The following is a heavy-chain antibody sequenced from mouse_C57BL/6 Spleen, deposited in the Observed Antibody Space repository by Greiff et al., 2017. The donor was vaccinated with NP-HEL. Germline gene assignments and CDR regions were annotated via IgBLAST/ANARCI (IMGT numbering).Heavy chain of an antibody. CDR2: IHPNSGST. D-gene: IGHD1-1*01. Sequence: QVQLQQPGAELVKPGASVKLSCKASGYTFTSYWMHWVKQRPGQGLEWIGMIHPNSGSTNYNEKFKSKATLTVDKSSSTAYMQLSSLTSEDSAVYYCARWELLRERYFDVWGTGTTVTVSS. CDR1: GYTFTSYW. V-gene: IGHV1-64*01. J-gene: IGHJ1*03. CDR3: ARWELLRERYFDV.